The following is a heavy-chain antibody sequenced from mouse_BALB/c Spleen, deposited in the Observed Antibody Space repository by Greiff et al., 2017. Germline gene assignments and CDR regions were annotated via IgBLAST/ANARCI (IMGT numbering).Heavy chain of an antibody. J-gene: IGHJ4*01. V-gene: IGHV7-3*02. Sequence: DVHLVESGGGLVQPGGSLRLSCATSGFTFTDYYMSWVRQPPGKALEWLGFIRNKANGYTTEYSASVKGRFTISRDNSQSILYLQMNTLRAEDSATYYCARVYGGYAMDYWGQGTSVTVSS. CDR2: IRNKANGYTT. CDR1: GFTFTDYY. CDR3: ARVYGGYAMDY. D-gene: IGHD1-1*01.